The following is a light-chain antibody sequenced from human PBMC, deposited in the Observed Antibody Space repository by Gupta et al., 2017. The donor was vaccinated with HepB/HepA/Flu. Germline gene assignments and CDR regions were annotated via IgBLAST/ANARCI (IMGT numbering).Light chain of an antibody. CDR2: KNN. V-gene: IGLV1-47*01. Sequence: QSVLTQSPSASGTPGQRVTISCSGSSSNIGYNYVHWYRQLPGTAPTLRIYKNNQRPSGVPDRFAGSKSGSPDSLAIRGLRSEDEAEYDGATWDDPLSVPVLGGGTKMTV. CDR3: ATWDDPLSVPV. CDR1: SSNIGYNY. J-gene: IGLJ3*02.